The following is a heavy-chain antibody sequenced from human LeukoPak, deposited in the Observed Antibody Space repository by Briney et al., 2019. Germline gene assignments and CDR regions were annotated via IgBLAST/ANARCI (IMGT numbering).Heavy chain of an antibody. CDR1: GFTFGNYV. V-gene: IGHV3-23*01. D-gene: IGHD3-10*01. Sequence: GGSLRLSCAASGFTFGNYVMSWVRQAPGKGLEWVSGLSGSGGTAHYADSVKGRFTISRDISKNTLHLQMNSLRVEDTAVYYCAKEGIWFGQSSDYWGQGTLVTVSS. J-gene: IGHJ4*02. CDR3: AKEGIWFGQSSDY. CDR2: LSGSGGTA.